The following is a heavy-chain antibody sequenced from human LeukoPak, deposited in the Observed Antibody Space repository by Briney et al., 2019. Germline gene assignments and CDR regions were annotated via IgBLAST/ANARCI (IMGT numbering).Heavy chain of an antibody. J-gene: IGHJ3*02. D-gene: IGHD3-9*01. CDR3: ARVPPYYDILTGYHAFDI. CDR1: DGSISSYY. CDR2: IYYSGST. Sequence: PSETLFLTCTVSDGSISSYYWSWIRPPPGKGPEWIGFIYYSGSTNYNPSLKSRVTISVDTSKNQFSLKLSSVTAADTAVYYCARVPPYYDILTGYHAFDIWGQGTMVTVSS. V-gene: IGHV4-59*01.